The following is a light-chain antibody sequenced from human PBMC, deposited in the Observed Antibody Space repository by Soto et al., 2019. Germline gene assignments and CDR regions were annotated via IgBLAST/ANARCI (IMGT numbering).Light chain of an antibody. J-gene: IGLJ2*01. V-gene: IGLV2-14*01. CDR1: SSDVGGYDY. Sequence: QSALTQPASVSGSPGQSITISCTGTSSDVGGYDYVSWYQQHPGKVPKLIIYEVTKRPSGVSHRFSGSKSGDTASLTISGLQNEDEADYYCSSYTTSSALVFGGGTKVTVL. CDR3: SSYTTSSALV. CDR2: EVT.